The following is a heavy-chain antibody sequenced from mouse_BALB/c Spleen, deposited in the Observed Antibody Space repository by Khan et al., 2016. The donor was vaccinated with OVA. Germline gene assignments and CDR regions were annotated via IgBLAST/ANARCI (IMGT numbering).Heavy chain of an antibody. CDR3: ARVGNYWYFDG. D-gene: IGHD2-1*01. V-gene: IGHV9-3-1*01. Sequence: QIQLVQSGPELKKPGETVKISCKASGYTFTNYGMNWVKQAPGKALKWMGWINTYTGEPTYADDFKGRFALSLENSATTAYVQINNLKKEDTATYFCARVGNYWYFDGWGAGTTVTVSS. CDR2: INTYTGEP. CDR1: GYTFTNYG. J-gene: IGHJ1*01.